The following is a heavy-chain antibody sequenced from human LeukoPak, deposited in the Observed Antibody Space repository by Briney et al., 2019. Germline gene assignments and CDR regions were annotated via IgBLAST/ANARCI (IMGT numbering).Heavy chain of an antibody. CDR3: ARDRGQYYFDY. J-gene: IGHJ4*02. CDR1: GGTISSYY. Sequence: SETLSLTCTVSGGTISSYYWSWIRQPPGKGLEWIGYIYYSGSTNYNPSLKSRVTISVDTSKNQFSLKLSSVTAADTAVYYCARDRGQYYFDYWGQGTLVTVSS. V-gene: IGHV4-59*01. CDR2: IYYSGST.